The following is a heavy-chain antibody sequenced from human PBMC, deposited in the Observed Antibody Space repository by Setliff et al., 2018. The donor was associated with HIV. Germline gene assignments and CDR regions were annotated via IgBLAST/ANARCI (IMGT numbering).Heavy chain of an antibody. CDR3: ATLDPSGGNFLAY. V-gene: IGHV4-61*08. J-gene: IGHJ4*02. Sequence: SETLSLTCTVSGGSISSGGYYWNWIRQPPGKGLEWIGYIHASGKTNYNPSLKSRVTISLDTSKMQFSLHLTSVTAADTAVYYCATLDPSGGNFLAYWGQGTLVTVSS. CDR2: IHASGKT. D-gene: IGHD2-21*02. CDR1: GGSISSGGYY.